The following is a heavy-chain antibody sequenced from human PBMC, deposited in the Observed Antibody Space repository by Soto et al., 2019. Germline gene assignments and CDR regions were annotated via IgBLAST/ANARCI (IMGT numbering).Heavy chain of an antibody. D-gene: IGHD4-17*01. J-gene: IGHJ5*02. CDR2: FSGYGGGT. V-gene: IGHV3-23*01. CDR1: GFTFTTYG. Sequence: EVQLLQSGGGLVQPGGSLRLSCAVSGFTFTTYGVTWVRQASGRGLEWVSGFSGYGGGTFYAASVKGRFTISRDNSTVYLQMNSLRPEDTAVYFCTRWNGYGDSWGQGTLVNVSS. CDR3: TRWNGYGDS.